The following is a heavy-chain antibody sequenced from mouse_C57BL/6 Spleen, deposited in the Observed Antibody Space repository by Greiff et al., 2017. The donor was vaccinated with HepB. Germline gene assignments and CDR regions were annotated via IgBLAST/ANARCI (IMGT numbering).Heavy chain of an antibody. CDR3: YNWEGFAY. CDR2: IYPGDGDT. CDR1: GYAFSSSW. V-gene: IGHV1-82*01. D-gene: IGHD4-1*01. J-gene: IGHJ3*01. Sequence: VQLQESGPELVKPGASVKISCKASGYAFSSSWMNWVKQRPGKGLEWIGRIYPGDGDTNYNGKFKGKATLTADKSSSTAYMQLSSLTSEDSAVYFCYNWEGFAYWGQGTLVTVSA.